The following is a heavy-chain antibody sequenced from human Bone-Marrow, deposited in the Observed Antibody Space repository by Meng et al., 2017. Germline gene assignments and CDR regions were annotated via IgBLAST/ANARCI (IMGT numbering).Heavy chain of an antibody. Sequence: QGRLGQTGAEVRKPGDSVKVACKASGYTFTGYYMHWVRQAPGQGLEWMGRINPNSGGTNYAQKFQGRVTMTRDTSISTAYMELSRLRSDDTAVYYCARDADCSSTSCYFWFDPWGQGTLVTVFS. CDR3: ARDADCSSTSCYFWFDP. V-gene: IGHV1-2*06. CDR1: GYTFTGYY. CDR2: INPNSGGT. D-gene: IGHD2-2*01. J-gene: IGHJ5*02.